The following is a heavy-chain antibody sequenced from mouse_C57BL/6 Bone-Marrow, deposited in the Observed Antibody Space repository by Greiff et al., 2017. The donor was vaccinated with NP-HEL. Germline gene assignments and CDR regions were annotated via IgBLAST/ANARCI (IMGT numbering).Heavy chain of an antibody. V-gene: IGHV14-3*01. J-gene: IGHJ3*01. Sequence: VAELVRPGASVKLSCTASGFNIKNTYMHWVKQRPEQGLEWIGRIDPANGNTKYAPKFQGKATITADTSSNTAYLQLSSLTSEDTAIYYCARGYYGSSSWFAYWGQGTLVTVSA. CDR3: ARGYYGSSSWFAY. CDR2: IDPANGNT. D-gene: IGHD1-1*01. CDR1: GFNIKNTY.